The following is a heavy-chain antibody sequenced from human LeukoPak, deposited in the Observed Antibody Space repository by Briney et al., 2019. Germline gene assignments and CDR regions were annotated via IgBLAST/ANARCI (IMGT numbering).Heavy chain of an antibody. CDR2: IWYDGSNK. J-gene: IGHJ6*02. Sequence: PGRSLRLSCAASGFTFSSYGMHWVRQAPGKGLEWVAVIWYDGSNKYYADSVKGRFTISRDNSKNTLYLQMNSLRAEDTAVYYCARDCPVLLPPTYGMDVWGQGTTVTVSS. CDR1: GFTFSSYG. V-gene: IGHV3-33*01. CDR3: ARDCPVLLPPTYGMDV. D-gene: IGHD2/OR15-2a*01.